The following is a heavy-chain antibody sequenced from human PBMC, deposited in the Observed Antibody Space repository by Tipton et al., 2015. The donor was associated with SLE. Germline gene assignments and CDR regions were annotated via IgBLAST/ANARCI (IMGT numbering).Heavy chain of an antibody. V-gene: IGHV4-59*04. CDR2: IYYSGSA. CDR3: ARGHRRIGWFDP. CDR1: GDSFSDSF. J-gene: IGHJ5*02. D-gene: IGHD2-15*01. Sequence: TLSLTCSVSGDSFSDSFWNWIRQCPGKGLEWIGTIYYSGSAYYNPSLQSRVSISVDTPRNQFSLTLISVTAADTAVYYCARGHRRIGWFDPWGQGTLVTVSS.